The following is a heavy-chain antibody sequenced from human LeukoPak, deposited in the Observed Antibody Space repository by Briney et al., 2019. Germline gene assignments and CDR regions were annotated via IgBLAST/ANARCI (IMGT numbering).Heavy chain of an antibody. CDR1: GFTFSSYW. V-gene: IGHV3-7*04. J-gene: IGHJ4*02. D-gene: IGHD3-3*01. CDR3: ARASVLRFLEFDC. Sequence: GGSLRLSCAASGFTFSSYWMSWVRQAPGKGLEWVANIKQDGSEKYYVDSVKGRFTISRDNAKNSLYLQMNSLRAEDTAVYYCARASVLRFLEFDCWGQGTLVTVSS. CDR2: IKQDGSEK.